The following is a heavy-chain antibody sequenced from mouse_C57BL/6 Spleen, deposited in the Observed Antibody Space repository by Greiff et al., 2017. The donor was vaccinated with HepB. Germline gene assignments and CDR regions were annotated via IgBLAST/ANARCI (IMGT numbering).Heavy chain of an antibody. Sequence: VQLQQSGPELVKPGASVKISCKASGYAFSSSWMNWVKQRPGKGLEWIGRIYPGDGDTNYNGKFKGKATLTADKSSSTAYMQLSSLTSEDSAVYFCARSGYYGNYWYFDYWGQGTTLTVSS. D-gene: IGHD2-1*01. J-gene: IGHJ2*01. CDR1: GYAFSSSW. V-gene: IGHV1-82*01. CDR2: IYPGDGDT. CDR3: ARSGYYGNYWYFDY.